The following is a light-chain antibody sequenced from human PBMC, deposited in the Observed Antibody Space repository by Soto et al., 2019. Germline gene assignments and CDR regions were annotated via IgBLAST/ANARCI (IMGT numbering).Light chain of an antibody. J-gene: IGLJ1*01. CDR2: DVS. Sequence: QSALTQPRSVYGSPGQSVTISCTGTSSDVGGYNYVSWYQQHPGKAPKLMIYDVSKRPSGVPDRFSGSKSGNTASLTISGLQAEDEADYYCCSYAGSYTGVLGTGTKLTVL. CDR3: CSYAGSYTGV. V-gene: IGLV2-11*01. CDR1: SSDVGGYNY.